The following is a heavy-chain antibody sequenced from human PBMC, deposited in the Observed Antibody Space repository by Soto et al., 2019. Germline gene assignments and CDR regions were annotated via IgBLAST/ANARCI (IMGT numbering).Heavy chain of an antibody. J-gene: IGHJ5*02. V-gene: IGHV4-30-2*01. Sequence: PSETLSLTCAVSGGSISSGGYSWSWIRQPPGKGLEWIGYIYHSGSTFYNPSLKSRVTISVDRSQNQFSLKLTSVTAADTAVYYCSRGVYDSNWFDPWGQGTLVTVSS. CDR2: IYHSGST. D-gene: IGHD3-3*01. CDR3: SRGVYDSNWFDP. CDR1: GGSISSGGYS.